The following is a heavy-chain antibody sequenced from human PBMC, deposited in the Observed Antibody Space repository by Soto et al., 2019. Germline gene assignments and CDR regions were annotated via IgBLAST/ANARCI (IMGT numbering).Heavy chain of an antibody. D-gene: IGHD6-19*01. V-gene: IGHV1-69*01. Sequence: QVQLVQSGAEVKKPGSSVNVSCKASGGTFSSYAISWVRQAPGQGLEWMGGIIPIFGTANYAQKFQGRVTITADESTSTAYMELSSLRSEDTAVYYCARDLASAVAGNGVEDYWGQGTLVTVSS. CDR1: GGTFSSYA. CDR3: ARDLASAVAGNGVEDY. CDR2: IIPIFGTA. J-gene: IGHJ4*02.